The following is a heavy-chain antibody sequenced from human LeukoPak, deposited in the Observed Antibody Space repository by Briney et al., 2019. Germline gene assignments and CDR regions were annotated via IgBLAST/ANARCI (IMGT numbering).Heavy chain of an antibody. Sequence: GGSLRLSCAASGFTFSSYSMNWVRQAPGKGLEWVSSISSSSSYIYYADSVKGRFTISRDNAKNSLYLQMNSLRAEDTAVYYCARGYDYGDPNDAFDIWGQGTMATVSS. CDR2: ISSSSSYI. J-gene: IGHJ3*02. V-gene: IGHV3-21*01. CDR1: GFTFSSYS. CDR3: ARGYDYGDPNDAFDI. D-gene: IGHD4-17*01.